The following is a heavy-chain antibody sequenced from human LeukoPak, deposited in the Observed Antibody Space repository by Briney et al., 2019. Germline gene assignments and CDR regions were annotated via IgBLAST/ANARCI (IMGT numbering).Heavy chain of an antibody. CDR3: AKKYDYGDYCSDP. CDR2: ISYDGTNK. J-gene: IGHJ5*02. V-gene: IGHV3-30*18. CDR1: GFSFSAYG. D-gene: IGHD4-17*01. Sequence: GGSLRLSCAASGFSFSAYGMHWVRQAPGKGLEWVAVISYDGTNKYYGDSVKGRFTISRDNSKNTLYLQMNSLRADDTAVYYCAKKYDYGDYCSDPWGQGTLVTVSS.